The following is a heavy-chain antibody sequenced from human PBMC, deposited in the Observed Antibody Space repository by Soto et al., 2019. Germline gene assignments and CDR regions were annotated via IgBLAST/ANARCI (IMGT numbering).Heavy chain of an antibody. CDR2: ISAYNGNT. J-gene: IGHJ6*02. Sequence: ASVKVSCKASGYTFTIYGISWVRQAPGQGLEWMGWISAYNGNTNYAQKLQGRVTMTTDTSTTTAYMELSSLISEDTAVYYCARVQAVPGIYNYYGLDVWGQGTTVTVSS. D-gene: IGHD6-19*01. CDR1: GYTFTIYG. V-gene: IGHV1-18*01. CDR3: ARVQAVPGIYNYYGLDV.